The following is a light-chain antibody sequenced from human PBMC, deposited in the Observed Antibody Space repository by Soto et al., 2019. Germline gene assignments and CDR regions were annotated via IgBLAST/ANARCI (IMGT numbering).Light chain of an antibody. CDR1: QDIRSY. Sequence: DIQMTQSPSSLSASVGDRVSITCRASQDIRSYLNWYQQKPGKAHELLIYATSNLQSGVPPRFSASGSGTDFTLTISSLQPEDFATYYCQQGYSTQWTSGQGTKVEIK. CDR3: QQGYSTQWT. J-gene: IGKJ1*01. CDR2: ATS. V-gene: IGKV1-39*01.